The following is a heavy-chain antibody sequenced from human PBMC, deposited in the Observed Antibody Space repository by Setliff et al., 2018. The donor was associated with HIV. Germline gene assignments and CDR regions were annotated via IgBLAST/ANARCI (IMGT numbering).Heavy chain of an antibody. Sequence: ASVKVSCKASGYTFTTYGVNWVRQAPGQGLEWMGWINSYNGNTKFALKFQGRVTMTTDTSTTTAFMELRSLEADDTGIYYCSRSGVPPYYYYGMDVWGQGTTVTV. D-gene: IGHD3-10*01. V-gene: IGHV1-18*04. CDR2: INSYNGNT. CDR3: SRSGVPPYYYYGMDV. CDR1: GYTFTTYG. J-gene: IGHJ6*02.